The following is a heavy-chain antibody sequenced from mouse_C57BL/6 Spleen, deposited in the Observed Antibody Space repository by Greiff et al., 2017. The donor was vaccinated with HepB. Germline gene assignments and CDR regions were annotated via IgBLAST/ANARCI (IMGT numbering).Heavy chain of an antibody. CDR3: AREGYDYDVDFDY. J-gene: IGHJ2*01. D-gene: IGHD2-4*01. Sequence: EVKVVESGGGLVKPGGSRKLPCAASDLTFSDIGIHWVRRAPKKGREGVAYISSGSSTINYADTVKGRFTISRDNAKNTLFLQMTSLRSEDTAMYYCAREGYDYDVDFDYWGQGTTLTVSS. V-gene: IGHV5-17*01. CDR2: ISSGSSTI. CDR1: DLTFSDIG.